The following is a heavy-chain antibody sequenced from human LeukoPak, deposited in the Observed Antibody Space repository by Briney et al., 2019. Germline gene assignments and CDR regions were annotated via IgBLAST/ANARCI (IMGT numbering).Heavy chain of an antibody. D-gene: IGHD5-18*01. J-gene: IGHJ4*02. CDR1: GFTFDDFA. V-gene: IGHV3-9*01. Sequence: PGRSLRLSCAASGFTFDDFAMHWVRHAPGKGLEWVSGISWNSGTIDYADSVKGRFTLSRDNSKNTLYLQMNSLRAEDTAVYYCARDEADTAIDAYIDYWGQGTLVTVSS. CDR3: ARDEADTAIDAYIDY. CDR2: ISWNSGTI.